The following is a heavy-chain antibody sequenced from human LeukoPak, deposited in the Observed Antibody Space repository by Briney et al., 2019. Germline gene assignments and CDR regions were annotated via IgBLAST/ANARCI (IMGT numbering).Heavy chain of an antibody. V-gene: IGHV3-48*01. J-gene: IGHJ4*02. CDR2: ISSSSSTI. Sequence: GGSLRLSCAASGFTFSSYSMNWVRQAPGKGLEWVSYISSSSSTIYYADPVKGRFTISRDNAKNSLYLQMNSLRAEDTAVYYCARASYDSDFWSGYYTRWGQGTLVTVSS. CDR3: ARASYDSDFWSGYYTR. D-gene: IGHD3-3*01. CDR1: GFTFSSYS.